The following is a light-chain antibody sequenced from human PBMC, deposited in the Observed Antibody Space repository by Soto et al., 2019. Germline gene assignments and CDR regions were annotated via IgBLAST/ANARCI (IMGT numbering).Light chain of an antibody. J-gene: IGKJ1*01. Sequence: DIQMTQSPSTLSASVGDRVTITCRASQNINNWLAWYQQKPGKAPNLLIYEASSLESGVPSRFGGSRSGTEFTLTISSLQPDDFGSYYCQHMRTFGQGTKVDI. CDR1: QNINNW. V-gene: IGKV1-5*03. CDR3: QHMRT. CDR2: EAS.